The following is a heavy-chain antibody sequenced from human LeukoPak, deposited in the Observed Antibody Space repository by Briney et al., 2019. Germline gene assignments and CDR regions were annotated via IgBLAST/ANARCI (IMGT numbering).Heavy chain of an antibody. CDR2: IIPIFGTT. CDR1: GGTFSSYA. V-gene: IGHV1-69*13. J-gene: IGHJ4*02. Sequence: AASVKASCKASGGTFSSYAISWVRQAPGQGLEWMGGIIPIFGTTNYAQKFQGRVTITADESTSTAYMELSSLRSEDTAVYYCARDLGSRDGYNPPNLFDNWGQGTLVTVSS. D-gene: IGHD5-24*01. CDR3: ARDLGSRDGYNPPNLFDN.